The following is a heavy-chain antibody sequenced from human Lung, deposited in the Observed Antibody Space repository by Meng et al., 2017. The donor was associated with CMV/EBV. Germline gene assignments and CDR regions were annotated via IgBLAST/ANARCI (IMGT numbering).Heavy chain of an antibody. V-gene: IGHV4-59*01. CDR1: GHPITTYY. CDR3: ARDRAAIGYYYYVMDV. CDR2: IYYSGST. D-gene: IGHD2-2*01. Sequence: SXTXSLXCTVSGHPITTYYWSWIRQPPGKGLEWIGYIYYSGSTNYNPSLRSRVSISVDTSKNQFSLELSSVTAADTAIYYCARDRAAIGYYYYVMDVWGHGTXVTV. J-gene: IGHJ6*02.